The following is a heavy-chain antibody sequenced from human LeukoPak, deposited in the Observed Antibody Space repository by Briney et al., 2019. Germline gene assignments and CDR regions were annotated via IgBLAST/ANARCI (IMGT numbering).Heavy chain of an antibody. V-gene: IGHV4-59*01. Sequence: PSETLSLTCTVSGGSISSFYWSWLRQPPGKGLEWIGYIHYSGSANYNPSLKSRVTISVDTSKNQFSLKLNSVTAADTAVCYCARTWIHLWFFDYWGQGTLVTVSS. D-gene: IGHD5-18*01. CDR3: ARTWIHLWFFDY. CDR1: GGSISSFY. J-gene: IGHJ4*02. CDR2: IHYSGSA.